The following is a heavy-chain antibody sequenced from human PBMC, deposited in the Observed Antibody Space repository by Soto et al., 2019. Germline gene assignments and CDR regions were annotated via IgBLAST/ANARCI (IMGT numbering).Heavy chain of an antibody. CDR3: GRVVEGATRHTDPDS. J-gene: IGHJ5*01. Sequence: PSETLSLTCPVSGVSIHNSHSFWAWLRQPPGKGLQFIASVYHNGGAHYNSSLKSRVTISVDTANNQVSLRMRSLTAADTAFYYCGRVVEGATRHTDPDSWGQGILVTVS. CDR1: GVSIHNSHSF. V-gene: IGHV4-39*01. CDR2: VYHNGGA. D-gene: IGHD2-21*01.